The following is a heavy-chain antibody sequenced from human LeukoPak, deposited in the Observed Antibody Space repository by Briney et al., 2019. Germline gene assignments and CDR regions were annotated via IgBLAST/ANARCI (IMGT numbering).Heavy chain of an antibody. Sequence: PGGTLRLSCAVSGVTFSNSAMSWGRQGPGKGLQWVSSISGSGDTTHYAASLKGRFTTTRDNTRDTLYLQMDSLGAEETTTVYCAKNKGRDYSPYGSATQFYWGQGALVTVSS. CDR3: AKNKGRDYSPYGSATQFY. CDR1: GVTFSNSA. J-gene: IGHJ4*02. CDR2: ISGSGDTT. V-gene: IGHV3-23*01. D-gene: IGHD4-17*01.